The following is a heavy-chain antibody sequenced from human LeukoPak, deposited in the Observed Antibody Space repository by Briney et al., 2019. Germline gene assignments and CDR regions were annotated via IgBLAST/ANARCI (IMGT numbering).Heavy chain of an antibody. D-gene: IGHD3-3*01. V-gene: IGHV3-43*02. J-gene: IGHJ6*04. CDR3: ANSDDSWSSNYGRMDV. CDR1: GFTFYDYV. CDR2: IGGDGGST. Sequence: GGSLRLSCVASGFTFYDYVMHWGRQAPGRGLEWVSVIGGDGGSTFYADSVKGRFTISRDNSKNSLYLQMNSLRTEDTALYYCANSDDSWSSNYGRMDVWGKGTTVTVSS.